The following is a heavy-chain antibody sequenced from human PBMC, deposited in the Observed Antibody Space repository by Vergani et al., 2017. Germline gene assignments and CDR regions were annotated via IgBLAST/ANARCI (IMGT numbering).Heavy chain of an antibody. D-gene: IGHD4-17*01. Sequence: EVQLVQSGAEVKKPGATMKISCKVSGYTFTDHYMHWVKQAPGKGLGWMGLVDTEDGETIYAEKLKGRITIAADTSTDTAHWELSSLRSEDTAVYYCATPQTVTTGGMEVWGQGTTVIVSS. CDR3: ATPQTVTTGGMEV. V-gene: IGHV1-69-2*01. J-gene: IGHJ6*02. CDR1: GYTFTDHY. CDR2: VDTEDGET.